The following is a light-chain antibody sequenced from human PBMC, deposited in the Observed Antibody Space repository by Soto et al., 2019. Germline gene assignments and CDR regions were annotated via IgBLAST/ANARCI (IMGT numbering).Light chain of an antibody. CDR1: SSDVGGYNY. CDR2: EVS. J-gene: IGLJ1*01. Sequence: QSALTQPASTSGSPGQSVTISCTGTSSDVGGYNYVSWYQQHPGKAPKLMIYEVSKRPSGVPDRFSGSKSANTASLTVSGLQSEDEADYYCSSYAGTDNLYVFGTGTQLTVL. CDR3: SSYAGTDNLYV. V-gene: IGLV2-8*01.